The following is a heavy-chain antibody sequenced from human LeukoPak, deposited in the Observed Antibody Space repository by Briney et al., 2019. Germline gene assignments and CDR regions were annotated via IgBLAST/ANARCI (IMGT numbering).Heavy chain of an antibody. V-gene: IGHV1-18*04. J-gene: IGHJ4*02. CDR3: ARGLGSRSWWFDY. D-gene: IGHD6-13*01. Sequence: ASVKVSCKASGYTFTSYGISWVREAPGQGLDWMGWISAYNCNTNFSQKLQGRVTMTTETSTSTAYMELRSLRSDDTAVYYCARGLGSRSWWFDYWGQGTLVTVSS. CDR2: ISAYNCNT. CDR1: GYTFTSYG.